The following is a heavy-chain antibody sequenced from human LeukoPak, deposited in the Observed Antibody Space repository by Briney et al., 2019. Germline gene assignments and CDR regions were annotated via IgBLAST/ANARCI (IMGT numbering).Heavy chain of an antibody. CDR2: IDTTTGNP. CDR1: GYTFTSYT. V-gene: IGHV7-4-1*02. CDR3: ARDPLPTEDCIGLTCYPGWFAP. D-gene: IGHD2-15*01. Sequence: ASVKVSCKVSGYTFTSYTMNWVRQAPGQGLEWMGWIDTTTGNPTYAQGFTGRFVFSLDTSVRTAYLQINSLKAEDTALYYCARDPLPTEDCIGLTCYPGWFAPWGQGTLVTVSS. J-gene: IGHJ5*02.